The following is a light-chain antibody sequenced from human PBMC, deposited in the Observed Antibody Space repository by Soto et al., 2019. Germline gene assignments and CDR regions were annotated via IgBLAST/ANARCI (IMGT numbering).Light chain of an antibody. CDR2: DVS. CDR1: SSDVGGYNY. V-gene: IGLV2-14*01. J-gene: IGLJ1*01. Sequence: QSVLTQPASVSGSPGQSITISCTGTSSDVGGYNYVSWYRQYPGKAPQLMVYDVSNRPSGVSNRFSGSKSGNTAFLTISGLQAEDETDYYCCSYTRTSTYVFGTGTKVTVL. CDR3: CSYTRTSTYV.